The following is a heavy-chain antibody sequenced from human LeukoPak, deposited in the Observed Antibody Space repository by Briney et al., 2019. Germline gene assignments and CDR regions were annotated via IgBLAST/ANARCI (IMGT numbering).Heavy chain of an antibody. D-gene: IGHD6-25*01. CDR1: GGSISSSTYF. V-gene: IGHV4-39*02. Sequence: SETLSLTCTVSGGSISSSTYFWGWIRQPPGEGLEWIATIYYSGSTYYNPSLKSRVTISVDTSKNHFSLKLGSVTAADTAVYYCARLVGIAAHHFDYWGQGTLVTVSS. CDR3: ARLVGIAAHHFDY. J-gene: IGHJ4*02. CDR2: IYYSGST.